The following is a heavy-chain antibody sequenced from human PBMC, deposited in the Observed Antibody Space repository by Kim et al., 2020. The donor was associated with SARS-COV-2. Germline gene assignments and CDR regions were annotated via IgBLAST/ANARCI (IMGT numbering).Heavy chain of an antibody. Sequence: GESLKISCKGSGYSFTSYWIGWVRQMPGKGLEWMGIIYPGDSDTRYSPSFQGQVTISADKSISTAYLQWSSLKASDTAMYYCARVKIFGVVITEYYFDYWGQGTLVTVSS. CDR3: ARVKIFGVVITEYYFDY. CDR1: GYSFTSYW. J-gene: IGHJ4*02. V-gene: IGHV5-51*01. CDR2: IYPGDSDT. D-gene: IGHD3-3*01.